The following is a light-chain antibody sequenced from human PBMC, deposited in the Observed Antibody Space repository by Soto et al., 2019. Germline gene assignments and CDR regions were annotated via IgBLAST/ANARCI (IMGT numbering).Light chain of an antibody. CDR2: DAS. V-gene: IGKV3-20*01. CDR3: QQYGSAPFT. J-gene: IGKJ3*01. CDR1: QSVSSSY. Sequence: EIVLTQSPGTLSVSPGERATLSCRASQSVSSSYLAWYQQKPGQAPRLLIYDASIRATGIPDRFSGTGSGTDFTRTISRLEPEDFAVYYCQQYGSAPFTFGPGTKVDIK.